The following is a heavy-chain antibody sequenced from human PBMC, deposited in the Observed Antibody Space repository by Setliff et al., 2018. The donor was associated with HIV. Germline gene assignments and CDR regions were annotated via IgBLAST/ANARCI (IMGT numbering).Heavy chain of an antibody. CDR3: TREDRHDY. CDR1: GFTFSNYG. Sequence: PGGSLRLSCAASGFTFSNYGMHWVRQAPGKGLEWVAVIWHDGSNKYYADSVKGRFTISRDNSKNTVYLQMNSLRAEDTAVYYCTREDRHDYWGQGTLVTVSS. V-gene: IGHV3-33*01. CDR2: IWHDGSNK. D-gene: IGHD3-16*02. J-gene: IGHJ4*02.